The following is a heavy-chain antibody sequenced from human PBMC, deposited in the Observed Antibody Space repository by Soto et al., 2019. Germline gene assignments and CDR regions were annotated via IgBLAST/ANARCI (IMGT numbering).Heavy chain of an antibody. D-gene: IGHD3-22*01. V-gene: IGHV3-23*01. Sequence: GGSLRLSCAASGLTFSSYAMSWVRHAPGKGLEWVSLISGSCDNTYYTDSVKGRFTISRDNSKNTLSLQMRSLRVEDTAVYYCASDRDSSGYYAYFACWGQGTLVTVSS. CDR1: GLTFSSYA. J-gene: IGHJ4*02. CDR3: ASDRDSSGYYAYFAC. CDR2: ISGSCDNT.